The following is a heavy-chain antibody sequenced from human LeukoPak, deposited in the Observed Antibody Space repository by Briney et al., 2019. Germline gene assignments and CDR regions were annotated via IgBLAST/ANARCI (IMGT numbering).Heavy chain of an antibody. D-gene: IGHD3-9*01. Sequence: ASVKVSCKASGYTFTGYFMHWVRQAPGQGLDWMGWINPNTGGTKYAQKFQGRVTMTRDTSIGTAYMELSTVTSDDTAVYFSARVHATGYFSLDLGYWGQGTLVTVSS. CDR2: INPNTGGT. CDR3: ARVHATGYFSLDLGY. CDR1: GYTFTGYF. V-gene: IGHV1-2*02. J-gene: IGHJ4*02.